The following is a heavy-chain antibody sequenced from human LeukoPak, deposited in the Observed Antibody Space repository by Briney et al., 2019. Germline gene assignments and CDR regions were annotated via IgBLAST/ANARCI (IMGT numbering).Heavy chain of an antibody. CDR3: ARDYSYDSSGSMDV. V-gene: IGHV1-69*05. J-gene: IGHJ6*02. Sequence: GASVKVSCKASGGTFSSYAISWVRQAPGQGLEWMGGIIPIFGTANYAQKFQGRVTITRDTSASTAYMELSSLRSEDTAVYYCARDYSYDSSGSMDVWGQGTTVTVSS. D-gene: IGHD3-22*01. CDR1: GGTFSSYA. CDR2: IIPIFGTA.